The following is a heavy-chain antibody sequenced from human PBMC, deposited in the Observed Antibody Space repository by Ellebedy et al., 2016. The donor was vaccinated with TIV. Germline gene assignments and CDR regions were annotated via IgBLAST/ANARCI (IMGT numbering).Heavy chain of an antibody. J-gene: IGHJ4*02. CDR1: GYTFASYG. CDR2: VSANNGDT. D-gene: IGHD6-13*01. CDR3: ARLKGSSWYVETRGGYYFDY. V-gene: IGHV1-18*01. Sequence: AASVKVSCKASGYTFASYGVSWVRQAPGQGLEWMGWVSANNGDTHYAQKLQGRVTMTTDTSTSTAYMELRSLRSDDTAVYYCARLKGSSWYVETRGGYYFDYWGQGTLVTVSS.